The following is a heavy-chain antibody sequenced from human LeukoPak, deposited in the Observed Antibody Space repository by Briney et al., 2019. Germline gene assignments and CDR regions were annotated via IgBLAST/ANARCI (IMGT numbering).Heavy chain of an antibody. D-gene: IGHD3-10*01. J-gene: IGHJ4*02. CDR1: GFTFSDYY. CDR2: ISSSSSYT. V-gene: IGHV3-11*03. Sequence: GGSLRLFCAASGFTFSDYYMSWIRQAPGKGLEWVSYISSSSSYTNYADSVKGRFTISRDNAKNSLYLQMNSLRAVDTAVYYCARKVSGYYFDYWGQGTLVTVSS. CDR3: ARKVSGYYFDY.